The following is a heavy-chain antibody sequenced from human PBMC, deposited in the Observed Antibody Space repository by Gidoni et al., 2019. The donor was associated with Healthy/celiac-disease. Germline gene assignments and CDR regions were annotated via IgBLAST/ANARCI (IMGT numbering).Heavy chain of an antibody. V-gene: IGHV4-34*01. D-gene: IGHD3-16*01. J-gene: IGHJ4*02. CDR1: GGSFSGYY. Sequence: QVQLQQWGAGLLKPSETLSLTCAVYGGSFSGYYWSWIRQPPGKGLEWIGEINHSGSTNYNPSLKSRVTISVDTSKNQFSLKLNSVTAADTAVYYCARGRRLVTPYYFDYWGQGTLVTVSS. CDR3: ARGRRLVTPYYFDY. CDR2: INHSGST.